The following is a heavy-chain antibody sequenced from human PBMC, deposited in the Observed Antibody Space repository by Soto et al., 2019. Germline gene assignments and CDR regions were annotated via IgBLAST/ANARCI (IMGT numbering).Heavy chain of an antibody. CDR2: INTDGSST. CDR1: GFTFSNYW. D-gene: IGHD2-15*01. J-gene: IGHJ3*02. CDR3: SRISRLDGSSRDI. Sequence: GGSLRLSCAASGFTFSNYWMHWVRQAPGKGLVWVSRINTDGSSTIYADSVKGRFTISRDNAKNTLYLQMNSLRAEDTAMYFCSRISRLDGSSRDIWSQGTMVTV. V-gene: IGHV3-74*01.